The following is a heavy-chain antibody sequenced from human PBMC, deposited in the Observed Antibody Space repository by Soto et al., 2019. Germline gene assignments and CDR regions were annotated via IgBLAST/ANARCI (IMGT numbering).Heavy chain of an antibody. J-gene: IGHJ5*02. CDR2: IYYSGST. Sequence: QLQLQESGPGLVKPSETLSLTCTVSGGSISSSSYYWGWIRQPPGKGLEWIGSIYYSGSTYYNPSLKSRVTISVDTSKNQFSLKLSSVTAADTAVYYCARQAVFWSGYYTRWFDPWGQGTLVTVSS. D-gene: IGHD3-3*01. CDR3: ARQAVFWSGYYTRWFDP. V-gene: IGHV4-39*01. CDR1: GGSISSSSYY.